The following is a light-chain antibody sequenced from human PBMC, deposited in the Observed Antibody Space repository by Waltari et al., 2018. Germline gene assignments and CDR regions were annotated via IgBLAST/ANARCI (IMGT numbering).Light chain of an antibody. CDR3: QQSYSTPFT. CDR2: AAS. J-gene: IGKJ2*01. Sequence: DTKGTQYPSYLSGSVGDRGTITCRASQSISSYLNWYQQKPGQAPKLLIYAASSFQSGVPSRFSGSGSGTDFTLTISSLQPEDFATYYCQQSYSTPFTFGQGTKLEIK. CDR1: QSISSY. V-gene: IGKV1-39*01.